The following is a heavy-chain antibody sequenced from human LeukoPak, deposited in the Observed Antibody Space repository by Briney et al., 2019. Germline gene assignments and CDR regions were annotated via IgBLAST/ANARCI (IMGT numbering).Heavy chain of an antibody. J-gene: IGHJ4*02. CDR3: ARHLSGSAMMHYFDS. CDR2: IYYNGNS. CDR1: GASISSGRNY. Sequence: ASETLSLTCNVSGASISSGRNYWGWIRQSPGKGLEWIGSIYYNGNSYYNPSLKSRVSISVDTSKNHISLEVSSLTAADAALYFCARHLSGSAMMHYFDSWGQGTLVTVSS. D-gene: IGHD5-18*01. V-gene: IGHV4-39*01.